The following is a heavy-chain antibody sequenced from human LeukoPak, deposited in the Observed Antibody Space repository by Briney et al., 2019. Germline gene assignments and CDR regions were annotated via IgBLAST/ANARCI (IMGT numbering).Heavy chain of an antibody. Sequence: PSETLSLTCTVSGGSISSYYWSWIRQPPGKGLEWIGYIYYSGSTNYNPSLKSRVTISVDTSKNQFSLKLSSVTAAGTAVYYCARLRGSLPPYFDYWGQGTLVTVSS. V-gene: IGHV4-59*01. CDR3: ARLRGSLPPYFDY. CDR1: GGSISSYY. CDR2: IYYSGST. J-gene: IGHJ4*02. D-gene: IGHD3-10*01.